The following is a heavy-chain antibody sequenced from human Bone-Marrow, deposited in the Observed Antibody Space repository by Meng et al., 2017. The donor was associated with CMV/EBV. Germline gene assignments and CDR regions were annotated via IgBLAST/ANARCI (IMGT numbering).Heavy chain of an antibody. CDR2: INPNSGGT. V-gene: IGHV1-2*02. CDR1: GYTFTGYY. D-gene: IGHD6-6*01. CDR3: ARESLAARPQYYFDY. J-gene: IGHJ4*02. Sequence: ASVKVSCKASGYTFTGYYMHWVRQAPGQGLEWMGWINPNSGGTNYAQKFQGRVTMTRDTSISTAYMELSRLRSDDTAVYYGARESLAARPQYYFDYWGQGTLVTVSS.